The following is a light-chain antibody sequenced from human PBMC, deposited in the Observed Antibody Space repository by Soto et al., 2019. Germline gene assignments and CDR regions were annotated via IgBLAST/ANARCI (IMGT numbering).Light chain of an antibody. V-gene: IGKV3-20*01. CDR1: QSVRGSY. J-gene: IGKJ4*01. CDR3: QQFASYPLT. CDR2: GAS. Sequence: EIVLTQSPGTLSLSPGERATLSCRASQSVRGSYIAWYQRKPGQAPRLLIYGASNRATGIPDRFSGSGSGTDFTLTISRLEPEDFAVFYCQQFASYPLTFGGGTKVDIK.